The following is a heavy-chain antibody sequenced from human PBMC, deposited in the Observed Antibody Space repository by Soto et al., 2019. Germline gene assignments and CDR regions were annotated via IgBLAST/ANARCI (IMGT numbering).Heavy chain of an antibody. CDR3: ARFQCSVPHYLDF. D-gene: IGHD6-25*01. Sequence: GESLKISCKGIGYRFSTYWIAWVRQMPGKGLEWMGTIFPDDSETRYSPTFQGQVTISADKSISTAYLQWRSLKASDSAIYYCARFQCSVPHYLDFWGQGTRVTVSS. CDR1: GYRFSTYW. V-gene: IGHV5-51*01. J-gene: IGHJ4*02. CDR2: IFPDDSET.